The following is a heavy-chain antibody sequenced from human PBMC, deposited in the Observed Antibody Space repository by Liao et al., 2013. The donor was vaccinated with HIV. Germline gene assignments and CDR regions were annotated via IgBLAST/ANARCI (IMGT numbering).Heavy chain of an antibody. V-gene: IGHV4-4*07. J-gene: IGHJ6*03. CDR1: GGSISGYS. Sequence: QVQLQESGPGLVKPSETLTLTCTVSGGSISGYSWSWIRQPAGKGLEWIGRIDNSGSANYNPSLESRVTIFVDTPKNEFSLQLRSVTAADTAIYFCARDDGYNYGFSSFYYYMDVWGKGTTVTVSS. CDR2: IDNSGSA. D-gene: IGHD5-18*01. CDR3: ARDDGYNYGFSSFYYYMDV.